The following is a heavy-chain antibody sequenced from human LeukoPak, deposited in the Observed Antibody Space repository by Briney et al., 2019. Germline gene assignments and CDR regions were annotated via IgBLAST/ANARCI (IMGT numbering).Heavy chain of an antibody. CDR3: ARRAYSYYFDY. D-gene: IGHD2-21*01. Sequence: SETLSLTCTVSGGSISGYYWSWIRQPSGKGLEWIGYIYYSGSTNYNPSLKSRVTISVDTSKNQFSLKLSSVTAADTAVYYCARRAYSYYFDYWGQGTLVTVSS. CDR1: GGSISGYY. CDR2: IYYSGST. J-gene: IGHJ4*02. V-gene: IGHV4-59*01.